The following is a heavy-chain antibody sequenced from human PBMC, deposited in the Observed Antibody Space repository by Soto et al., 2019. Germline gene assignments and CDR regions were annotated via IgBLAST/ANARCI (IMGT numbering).Heavy chain of an antibody. CDR3: AKGLLEYWYFDL. D-gene: IGHD3-10*01. CDR1: GFTFDDYA. CDR2: ISWNSGSI. Sequence: EVQLVESGGGLVQPGRSLRLSCAASGFTFDDYAMHWVRQAPGKGLEWVSGISWNSGSIGYADSVKGRFTISRDNAKNSLYLQMNSLRAEDTALYSCAKGLLEYWYFDLWGRGTLVTVSS. J-gene: IGHJ2*01. V-gene: IGHV3-9*01.